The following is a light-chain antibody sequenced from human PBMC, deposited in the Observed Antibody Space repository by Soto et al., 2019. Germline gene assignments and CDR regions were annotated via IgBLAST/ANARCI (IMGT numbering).Light chain of an antibody. Sequence: EIVLTQSPGTLSLSPGERATLSCRARQSVRSRYLAGYQKKPGQSPMLLIYGTSSRATGLPDRFSGSGSGTDFTLTISRLEPEDFAVYYCQHYGSSPRTFGQGTKVEIK. CDR3: QHYGSSPRT. CDR1: QSVRSRY. CDR2: GTS. V-gene: IGKV3-20*01. J-gene: IGKJ1*01.